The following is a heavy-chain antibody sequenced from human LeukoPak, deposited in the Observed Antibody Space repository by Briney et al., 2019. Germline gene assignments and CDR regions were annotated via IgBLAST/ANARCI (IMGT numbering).Heavy chain of an antibody. CDR3: ARDPVLDDYGGNSPY. D-gene: IGHD4-23*01. J-gene: IGHJ4*02. CDR2: INIDGSST. CDR1: GFTFSSYW. V-gene: IGHV3-74*01. Sequence: GGPLRLSCAASGFTFSSYWMHWVRQAPGKGLVWVSRINIDGSSTTYADSEKGRFTISRNNANNTLYLQMYSLRAEDTAVYYCARDPVLDDYGGNSPYWGQGTLVTVSS.